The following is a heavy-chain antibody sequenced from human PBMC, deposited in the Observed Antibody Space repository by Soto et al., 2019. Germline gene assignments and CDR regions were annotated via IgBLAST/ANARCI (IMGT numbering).Heavy chain of an antibody. CDR1: GYTFTGYY. CDR3: ARADYIWGSYRNDAFDI. Sequence: ASVKVSCKASGYTFTGYYMHWVRQAPGQGLEWMGWINPNSGGTNFALKFQGWVTMTRDTSISTAYMELSRLRSDDTAVYYCARADYIWGSYRNDAFDIWGQGTMVTVSS. D-gene: IGHD3-16*02. V-gene: IGHV1-2*04. J-gene: IGHJ3*02. CDR2: INPNSGGT.